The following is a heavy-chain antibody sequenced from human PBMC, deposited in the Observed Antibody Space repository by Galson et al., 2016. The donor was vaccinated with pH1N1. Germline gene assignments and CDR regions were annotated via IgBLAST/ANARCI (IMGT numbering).Heavy chain of an antibody. J-gene: IGHJ4*02. CDR1: GFTFSSFW. D-gene: IGHD3-10*01. Sequence: SLRLSCAASGFTFSSFWMHWVRQAPGKGLEWVANIKEDGSEIYYVDSVKGRFTISRDNAKNSLYLQMNSLRAEGTAVYYCARAVGSGSSYWGQGILVTVSS. V-gene: IGHV3-7*01. CDR3: ARAVGSGSSY. CDR2: IKEDGSEI.